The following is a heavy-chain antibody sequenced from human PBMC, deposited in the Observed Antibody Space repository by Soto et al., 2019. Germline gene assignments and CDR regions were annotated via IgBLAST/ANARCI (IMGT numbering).Heavy chain of an antibody. D-gene: IGHD1-26*01. V-gene: IGHV1-46*01. CDR1: GYTFTSYY. J-gene: IGHJ6*02. CDR3: ARELIVGATTYYYYYGMDV. CDR2: INPSGGST. Sequence: QVQLVQSGAEVKKPGASVKVSCKASGYTFTSYYMHWVRQAPGQGLEWMGIINPSGGSTSYAQKFQGRVTMTRDTSTSTVYMELSSLRSEDTAVYYCARELIVGATTYYYYYGMDVWGQGTTVTVSS.